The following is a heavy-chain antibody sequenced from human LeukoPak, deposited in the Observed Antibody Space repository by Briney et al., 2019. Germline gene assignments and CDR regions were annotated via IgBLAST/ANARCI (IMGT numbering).Heavy chain of an antibody. J-gene: IGHJ6*03. CDR1: GYTFTGYY. CDR2: ISAYNGNT. CDR3: ARDRSLYMDV. V-gene: IGHV1-18*04. Sequence: ASVKVSCKASGYTFTGYYMHWVRQAPGQGLEWMGWISAYNGNTNYAQKLQGRVTMTTDTSTSTAYMELRSLRSDDTAVYYCARDRSLYMDVWGKGTTVTVSS.